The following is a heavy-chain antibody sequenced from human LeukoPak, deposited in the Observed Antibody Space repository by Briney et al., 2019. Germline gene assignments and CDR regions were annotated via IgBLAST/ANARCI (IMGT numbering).Heavy chain of an antibody. CDR1: GYTFTSYY. CDR2: INPSGGST. CDR3: ARAGITMVRGVIGHFDY. V-gene: IGHV1-46*01. Sequence: ASVKVSCKASGYTFTSYYMHWVRQAPGQGLEWMGIINPSGGSTSYAQKFQGRVTMTRDTSTSTVYMELSSLRSEDTAVYYCARAGITMVRGVIGHFDYWGQGTLVTVSS. J-gene: IGHJ4*02. D-gene: IGHD3-10*01.